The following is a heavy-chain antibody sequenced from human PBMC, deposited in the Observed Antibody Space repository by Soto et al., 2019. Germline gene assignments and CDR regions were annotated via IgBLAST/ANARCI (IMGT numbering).Heavy chain of an antibody. CDR2: ISGSGGST. CDR1: GCTFSSYA. CDR3: AKAGDRTGAFDI. V-gene: IGHV3-23*01. J-gene: IGHJ3*02. Sequence: GGSLRLSWAASGCTFSSYAMSWIRQAPGKGLEWVSAISGSGGSTYYADSVKGRFTISRDNSKNTLYLQMNSLRAEDTAVYYCAKAGDRTGAFDIWGQGTMVTVSS.